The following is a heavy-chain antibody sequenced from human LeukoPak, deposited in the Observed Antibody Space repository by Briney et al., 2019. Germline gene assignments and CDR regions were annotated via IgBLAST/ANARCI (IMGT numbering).Heavy chain of an antibody. V-gene: IGHV5-51*01. Sequence: GESLQISCKGSGNNFATHWIAWVRPPPGKGLEWIGVIYPVDSDTRYSPTFQGQVTISVDKSTSTAYLQWSSLKASDTAIYYCARTNYYETSGWASGLSPFDMWGRGTMVTVSS. CDR3: ARTNYYETSGWASGLSPFDM. CDR1: GNNFATHW. J-gene: IGHJ3*02. D-gene: IGHD3-22*01. CDR2: IYPVDSDT.